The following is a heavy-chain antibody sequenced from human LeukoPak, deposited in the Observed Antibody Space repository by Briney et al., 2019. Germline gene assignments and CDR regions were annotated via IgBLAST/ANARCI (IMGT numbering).Heavy chain of an antibody. CDR2: ISHSGGRT. CDR1: GFTFNNYA. CDR3: ASLWFGELLYGYYYYGMDV. Sequence: GSLRLSCAASGFTFNNYAMTWVRQAPGKGLEWVSTISHSGGRTYYADSLEGRFAISRDNSKNTLFLQMNSLRAEDTAVYYCASLWFGELLYGYYYYGMDVWGQGTTVTVSS. V-gene: IGHV3-23*01. J-gene: IGHJ6*02. D-gene: IGHD3-10*01.